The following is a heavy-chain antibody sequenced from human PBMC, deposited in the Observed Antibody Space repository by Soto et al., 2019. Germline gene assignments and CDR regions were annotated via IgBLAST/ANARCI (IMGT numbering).Heavy chain of an antibody. CDR1: DVSITNYY. V-gene: IGHV4-59*01. J-gene: IGHJ5*02. CDR2: VYYTGST. D-gene: IGHD5-18*01. CDR3: AREDTRWFDP. Sequence: SETLSLTCTVSDVSITNYYWSWIRQPPGRGLEWLGYVYYTGSTSYNPSLKSRVAMSVDTSKKQISLKLTSVTAADTAVYYCAREDTRWFDPWGQGTLVTVSS.